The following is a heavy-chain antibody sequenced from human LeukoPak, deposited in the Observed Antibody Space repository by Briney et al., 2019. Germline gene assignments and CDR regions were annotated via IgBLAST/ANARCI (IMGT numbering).Heavy chain of an antibody. CDR3: ARHGAGNYYDSSGYVYYYGMDV. J-gene: IGHJ6*02. D-gene: IGHD3-22*01. CDR2: IYYSGST. V-gene: IGHV4-59*08. CDR1: GGSISSYY. Sequence: SETLSLTCTVSGGSISSYYWSWIRQPPGKGLEWIGYIYYSGSTNYNPSLKSRVTISVDTSKNQFSLKLSSVTAADTAVYYCARHGAGNYYDSSGYVYYYGMDVWGQGTTVTVSS.